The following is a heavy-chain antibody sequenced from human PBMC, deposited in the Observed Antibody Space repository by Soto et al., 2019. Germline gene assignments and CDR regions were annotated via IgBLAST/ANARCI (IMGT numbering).Heavy chain of an antibody. J-gene: IGHJ6*02. V-gene: IGHV4-39*01. D-gene: IGHD6-6*01. CDR3: ARHGREYSSSSFRSHYYYYYGMDV. Sequence: PSETLSLTCTVSGGSISSSSYYWGWIRQPPGKGLEWIGSIYYSGSTYYNPSLKSRVTISVDTSKNQFSLKLSSVTAADTVVYYCARHGREYSSSSFRSHYYYYYGMDVWGQGTTVTVSS. CDR2: IYYSGST. CDR1: GGSISSSSYY.